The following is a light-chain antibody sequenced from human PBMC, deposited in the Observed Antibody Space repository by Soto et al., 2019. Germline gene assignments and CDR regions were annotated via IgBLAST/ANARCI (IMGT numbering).Light chain of an antibody. J-gene: IGLJ2*01. V-gene: IGLV1-51*01. CDR1: SSNIGNNY. Sequence: QSVLTQPPSVSAAPGQKVTISCSGSSSNIGNNYVSWYQQLPGTAPKLLIYDNDKRPSGIPDRFSGSKSGTSATLGVNGLQTGDEADYYCATWDSSLSAGVFGGGTKLTVL. CDR3: ATWDSSLSAGV. CDR2: DND.